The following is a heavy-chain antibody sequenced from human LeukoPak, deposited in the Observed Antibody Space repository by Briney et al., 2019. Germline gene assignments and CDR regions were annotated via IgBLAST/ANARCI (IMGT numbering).Heavy chain of an antibody. D-gene: IGHD1-14*01. CDR2: INHSGST. V-gene: IGHV4-34*01. CDR1: GGSFSGYY. J-gene: IGHJ4*02. Sequence: SETLSLTCAVYGGSFSGYYWSWIRQPPGKGLEWIGEINHSGSTNYNPSLKSRVTISVDTSKNQFSLKLSSVTAADTAVYYCARLRDPRPRPLGATENYFDYWGQGTLVTVSS. CDR3: ARLRDPRPRPLGATENYFDY.